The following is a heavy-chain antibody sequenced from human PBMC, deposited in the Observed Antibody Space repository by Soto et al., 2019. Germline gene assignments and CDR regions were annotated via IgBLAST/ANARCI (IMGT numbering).Heavy chain of an antibody. V-gene: IGHV3-30*18. CDR1: GFTFSSYG. CDR2: FSDEGSIK. D-gene: IGHD4-4*01. CDR3: AKGGKFMTTVTTGWFDP. J-gene: IGHJ5*02. Sequence: GGSLRLSCAASGFTFSSYGMHWVRQAPGKGLEWVAVFSDEGSIKHYGNSVKGRFTISRDNSKKTLYLQMNSLRAEDTAVYYCAKGGKFMTTVTTGWFDPWGQGTLVTVSS.